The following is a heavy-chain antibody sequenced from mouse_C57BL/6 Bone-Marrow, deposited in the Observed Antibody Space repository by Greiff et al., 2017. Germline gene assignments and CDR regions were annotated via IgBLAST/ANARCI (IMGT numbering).Heavy chain of an antibody. V-gene: IGHV6-3*01. CDR3: TDYYDYDGGFAY. D-gene: IGHD2-4*01. CDR1: GFTFSNYW. J-gene: IGHJ3*01. CDR2: IRLKSDNYAT. Sequence: EVKLVEESGGVLVQPGGSMKLSCVASGFTFSNYWMNWVRQSPEKGLEWVAQIRLKSDNYATHYAESVKGRFTIPRDDSKSSVYLQMNNLRAEDTGIYYCTDYYDYDGGFAYWGQGTLVTVSA.